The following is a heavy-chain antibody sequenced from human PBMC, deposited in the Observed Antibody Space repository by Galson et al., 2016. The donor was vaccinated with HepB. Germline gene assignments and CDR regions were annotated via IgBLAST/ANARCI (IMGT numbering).Heavy chain of an antibody. Sequence: SLRLSCAASGFTFSSYGMHWVRQAPGKGLEGMAVIWYDGINKYYGDSVQGRFTISRDNSRNTLYLQMNSLRAEDTAVYYCAKDSGSGWYGDYLDYWGQGTLVTVAT. CDR1: GFTFSSYG. V-gene: IGHV3-33*06. J-gene: IGHJ4*02. D-gene: IGHD6-19*01. CDR2: IWYDGINK. CDR3: AKDSGSGWYGDYLDY.